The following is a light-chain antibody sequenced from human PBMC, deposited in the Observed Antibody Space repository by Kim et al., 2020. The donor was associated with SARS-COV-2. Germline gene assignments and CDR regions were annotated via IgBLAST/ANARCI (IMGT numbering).Light chain of an antibody. CDR2: CAP. Sequence: SASVGDSVPLTCQAGQYMSHYFILYPPNPGKPPTLLIYCAPNLETGVPAVFSGSGSGTDFTHTISTLQPEYSSTYYSQQYDNPPYTFR. CDR1: QYMSHY. V-gene: IGKV1-33*01. J-gene: IGKJ2*01. CDR3: QQYDNPPYT.